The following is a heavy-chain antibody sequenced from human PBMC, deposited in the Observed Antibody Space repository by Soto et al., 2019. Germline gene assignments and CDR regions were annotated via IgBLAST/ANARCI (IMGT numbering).Heavy chain of an antibody. CDR3: ARWEQPLFDY. Sequence: QVKLVESGGGVVQPGRSLRLSCAASGFNVSAYTMHWVRXXPXKGLEWVAVISSDGNHKYYTDSVKGRFTISRDTSTNTLYXXXXXXXXXXTAVYYCARWEQPLFDYWGQGTLVTVSS. D-gene: IGHD1-26*01. J-gene: IGHJ4*02. V-gene: IGHV3-30-3*01. CDR2: ISSDGNHK. CDR1: GFNVSAYT.